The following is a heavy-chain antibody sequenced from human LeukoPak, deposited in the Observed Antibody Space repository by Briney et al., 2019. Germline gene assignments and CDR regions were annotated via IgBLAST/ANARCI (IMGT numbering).Heavy chain of an antibody. D-gene: IGHD2-15*01. CDR3: AGTGKLYCRGSSCYSGYFDY. J-gene: IGHJ4*02. CDR1: GFAFTTYE. V-gene: IGHV3-48*03. Sequence: GGSLRLSCAASGFAFTTYEMNWVRQAPGKGLEWVSYISSTIYYADSVKGRFTISRDNAKNSLYLQMNSLRAEDTAVYYCAGTGKLYCRGSSCYSGYFDYWGQGTLVTVSS. CDR2: ISSTI.